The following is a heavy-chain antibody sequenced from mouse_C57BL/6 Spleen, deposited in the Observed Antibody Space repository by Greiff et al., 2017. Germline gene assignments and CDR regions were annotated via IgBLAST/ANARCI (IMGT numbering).Heavy chain of an antibody. J-gene: IGHJ2*01. Sequence: VQLQQSGAELVRPGASVTLSCKASGYTFTDYEMHWVKQTPVHGLEWIGAIDPETGGTAYNQKFKGKAILTADKSSSTAYMELRSLTSEDSAVYYWTRGNIYDGYYVYFDYWGQGTTLTVSS. CDR3: TRGNIYDGYYVYFDY. CDR2: IDPETGGT. D-gene: IGHD2-3*01. CDR1: GYTFTDYE. V-gene: IGHV1-15*01.